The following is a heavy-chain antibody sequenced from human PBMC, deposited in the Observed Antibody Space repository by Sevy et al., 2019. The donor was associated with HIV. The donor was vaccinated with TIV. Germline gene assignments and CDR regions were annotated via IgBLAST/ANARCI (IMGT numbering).Heavy chain of an antibody. CDR3: ARDRMIFGGQGGMDV. J-gene: IGHJ6*02. D-gene: IGHD3-3*01. V-gene: IGHV1-2*02. CDR2: INPNSGDT. CDR1: RYSFTAYY. Sequence: ASVKVSCKASRYSFTAYYMHWVRQAPGHGLEWMGWINPNSGDTEYAQKFQGRVTMTTDTSINTAYMELSRLRSDETAVFYCARDRMIFGGQGGMDVWGQGTTVTVSS.